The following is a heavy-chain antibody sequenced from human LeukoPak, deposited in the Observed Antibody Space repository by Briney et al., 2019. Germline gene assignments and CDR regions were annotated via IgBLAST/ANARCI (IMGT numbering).Heavy chain of an antibody. V-gene: IGHV3-21*01. CDR2: ISSSSSYI. Sequence: PGGPLKLSCAASGFTFSSYSMNWVRQAPGKGLEWVSSISSSSSYIYYADSVKGRFTISRDNAKNSLYLQMNSLRAEDTAVYYCARDRRGMAGGGDYWGQGTLVTVSS. CDR3: ARDRRGMAGGGDY. D-gene: IGHD5-24*01. CDR1: GFTFSSYS. J-gene: IGHJ4*02.